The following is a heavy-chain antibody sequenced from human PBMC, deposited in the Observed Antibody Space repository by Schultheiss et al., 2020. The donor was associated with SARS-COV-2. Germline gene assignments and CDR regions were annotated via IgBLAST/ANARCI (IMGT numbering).Heavy chain of an antibody. V-gene: IGHV1-18*01. J-gene: IGHJ6*02. CDR3: ARDGGHIVVVPAAHPGRPYYYYGMDV. D-gene: IGHD2-2*01. Sequence: GESLKISCKASGYTFTSYGISWVRQAPGQGLEWMGWISAYNGNTNYAQKLQGRVTMTTDTSTSTAYMELRSLRSDDTAVYYCARDGGHIVVVPAAHPGRPYYYYGMDVWGQGTTVTVSS. CDR2: ISAYNGNT. CDR1: GYTFTSYG.